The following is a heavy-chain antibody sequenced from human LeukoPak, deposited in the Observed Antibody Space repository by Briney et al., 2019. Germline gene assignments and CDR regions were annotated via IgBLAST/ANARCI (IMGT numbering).Heavy chain of an antibody. D-gene: IGHD3-10*01. CDR3: AKDRDTWYYYGSGSSSKPDY. V-gene: IGHV3-30*02. CDR1: GFTFSSYG. J-gene: IGHJ4*02. Sequence: GGSLRLSCAASGFTFSSYGMHWVRQAPGKGLEWVAFIRYDGSNKYYADSVKGRFTISRDNSKNTLYLQMNSLRAEDTAVYYCAKDRDTWYYYGSGSSSKPDYWGQGTLVTVSS. CDR2: IRYDGSNK.